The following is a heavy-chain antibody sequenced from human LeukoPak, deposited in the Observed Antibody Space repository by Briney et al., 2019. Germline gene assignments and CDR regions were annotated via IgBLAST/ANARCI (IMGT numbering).Heavy chain of an antibody. D-gene: IGHD1-26*01. J-gene: IGHJ4*02. V-gene: IGHV3-23*01. CDR3: AKGFGSGSFPTFFGY. CDR2: ISGSGSNT. Sequence: GGSLRLSCSASAFTFSSYAMSWVRQAPGKRLEWVSTISGSGSNTYYADSVKGRFTISRDNSKNTLYLQMNSLRDDDTAVYYCAKGFGSGSFPTFFGYWGQGTLVTVSS. CDR1: AFTFSSYA.